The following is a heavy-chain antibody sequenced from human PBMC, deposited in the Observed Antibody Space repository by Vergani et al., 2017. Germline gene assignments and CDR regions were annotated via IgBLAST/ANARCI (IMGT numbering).Heavy chain of an antibody. V-gene: IGHV3-23*01. CDR2: ISGSGGST. D-gene: IGHD6-13*01. J-gene: IGHJ3*02. CDR1: GFTFSSYA. Sequence: EVQLLESGGGLVQPGGSLRLSCAASGFTFSSYAMSWVRQAPGKGLEWVSAISGSGGSTYYADSVKGRFPISRDNSKNTLYLQMNSLRAEDTAVYYCTTDGGVRIAERIDAFDIWGQGTMVTVSS. CDR3: TTDGGVRIAERIDAFDI.